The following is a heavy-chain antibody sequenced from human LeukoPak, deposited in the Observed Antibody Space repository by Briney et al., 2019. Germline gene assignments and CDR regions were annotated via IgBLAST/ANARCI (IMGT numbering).Heavy chain of an antibody. V-gene: IGHV3-23*01. CDR2: ISGSGGST. J-gene: IGHJ6*03. CDR3: ATDLGSSYYYYYMDV. CDR1: GFTFSSYA. D-gene: IGHD2/OR15-2a*01. Sequence: GGSLRLSCAASGFTFSSYAMSWLRQAPGKGLDWVAAISGSGGSTYYADSVKGRFTISRDNSKNTLYLQMNSLRAEDTAVYYCATDLGSSYYYYYMDVWGKGTTVTVSS.